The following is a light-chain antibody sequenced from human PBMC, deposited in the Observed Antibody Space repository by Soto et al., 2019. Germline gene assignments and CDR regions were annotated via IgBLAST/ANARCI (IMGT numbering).Light chain of an antibody. J-gene: IGLJ2*01. V-gene: IGLV2-14*01. CDR1: SSDIGGYDY. CDR2: DVN. CDR3: TSYASSSTHVV. Sequence: QSALTQPASVSGSPGQSITLSCTGTSSDIGGYDYVSWYQRYPGKAPKFIIYDVNNRPSGVSNRFSGSRSGNTASLTISGLQAEDEADFYCTSYASSSTHVVFGGGTKVTVL.